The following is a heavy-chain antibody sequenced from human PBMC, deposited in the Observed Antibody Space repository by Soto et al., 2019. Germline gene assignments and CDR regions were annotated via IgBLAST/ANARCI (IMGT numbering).Heavy chain of an antibody. CDR1: SGSISSSSYY. D-gene: IGHD1-20*01. Sequence: NPSETLSLTCTVASGSISSSSYYWGWIRQPPGKGLEWIGSVHSSGSTFSNASLKSRVSISVDASESQLSLKLSSVTAADTAVYYCARHNWNYGVYWGQGTLVTVSS. CDR2: VHSSGST. V-gene: IGHV4-39*01. J-gene: IGHJ4*02. CDR3: ARHNWNYGVY.